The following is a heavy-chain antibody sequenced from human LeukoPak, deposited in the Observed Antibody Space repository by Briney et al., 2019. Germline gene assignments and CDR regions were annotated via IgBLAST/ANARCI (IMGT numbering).Heavy chain of an antibody. D-gene: IGHD3-22*01. CDR2: IIPIFGTA. CDR1: GGTFSSYA. V-gene: IGHV1-69*05. Sequence: SVKVSCTASGGTFSSYAISWVRQAPGQGLEWMGGIIPIFGTANYAQKLQGRVTMTTDTSTSTAYMELRSLRSDDTAVYYCARDPPEYYYDSSGYAFDIWGQGTMVTVSS. J-gene: IGHJ3*02. CDR3: ARDPPEYYYDSSGYAFDI.